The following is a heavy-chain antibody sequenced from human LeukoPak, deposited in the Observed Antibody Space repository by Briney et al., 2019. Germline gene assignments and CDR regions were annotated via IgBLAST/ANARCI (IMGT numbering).Heavy chain of an antibody. V-gene: IGHV3-30*02. D-gene: IGHD5-18*01. J-gene: IGHJ4*02. CDR3: AKDGPSTAMGSPYFDY. Sequence: PGGSLRLSCAASGFTLSNAWMNWVRQAPGKGLEWVAFIRYDGSNKYYADSVKGRFTISRDNSKNTLYLQMNSLRAEDTAVYYCAKDGPSTAMGSPYFDYWGQGTLVTVSS. CDR2: IRYDGSNK. CDR1: GFTLSNAW.